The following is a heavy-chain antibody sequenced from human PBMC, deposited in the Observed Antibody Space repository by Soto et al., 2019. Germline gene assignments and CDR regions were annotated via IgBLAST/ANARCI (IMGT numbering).Heavy chain of an antibody. Sequence: GGSLRLSCAASGFTFSSYAMSWVRQAPGKGLEWVSAISGSGGSTYYADSVKGRFTISRDNSKNTLYLQMNSLRAEDTAVYYCAKDSVVVVVAATAHFDYWGQGTLVTVSS. CDR3: AKDSVVVVVAATAHFDY. D-gene: IGHD2-15*01. V-gene: IGHV3-23*01. CDR1: GFTFSSYA. J-gene: IGHJ4*02. CDR2: ISGSGGST.